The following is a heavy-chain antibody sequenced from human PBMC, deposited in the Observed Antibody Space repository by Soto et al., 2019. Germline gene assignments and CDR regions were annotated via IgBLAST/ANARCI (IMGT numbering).Heavy chain of an antibody. CDR2: INHYGST. V-gene: IGHV4-34*01. J-gene: IGHJ5*02. D-gene: IGHD2-2*01. Sequence: QVQLQQWGAGLLKPSETLSLTCAVYGGSFSSYYWSWIRQPPGKGLEWIGQINHYGSTDYNPSLKSRVTISVDTFKTHFSLRLSSVTAADPAMSYCATHCSSTSCYYTFDPWGQGTLVTVSS. CDR3: ATHCSSTSCYYTFDP. CDR1: GGSFSSYY.